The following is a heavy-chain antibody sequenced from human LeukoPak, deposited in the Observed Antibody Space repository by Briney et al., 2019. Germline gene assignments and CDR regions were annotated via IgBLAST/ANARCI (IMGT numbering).Heavy chain of an antibody. V-gene: IGHV1-18*04. CDR1: GYTFTSYG. CDR2: ISAYNGNT. D-gene: IGHD2-15*01. CDR3: ASTRENAFDI. Sequence: GASVKVSCKASGYTFTSYGISWVRQAPGQGLEWMGWISAYNGNTNYAQKLQGRVTMTTDTSTSTVYMELSSLRSEDTAVYYCASTRENAFDIWGQGTMVTVSS. J-gene: IGHJ3*02.